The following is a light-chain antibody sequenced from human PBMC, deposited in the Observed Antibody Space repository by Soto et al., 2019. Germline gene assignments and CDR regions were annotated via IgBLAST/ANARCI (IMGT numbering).Light chain of an antibody. CDR2: AAS. Sequence: DIQLTQSPSFLSASVGDRVTITCRASQDINTYLAWYQQKPGKAPKLLIFAASTLQNGVPSRFSGSGSGTEFTVTITSLQPEDFAPYYCQQRKSYPITFGQGTRLEMK. J-gene: IGKJ5*01. CDR1: QDINTY. V-gene: IGKV1-9*01. CDR3: QQRKSYPIT.